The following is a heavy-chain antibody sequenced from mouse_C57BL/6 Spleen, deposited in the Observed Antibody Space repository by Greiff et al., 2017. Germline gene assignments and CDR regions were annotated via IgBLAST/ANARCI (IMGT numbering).Heavy chain of an antibody. V-gene: IGHV5-9-1*02. Sequence: EVHLVESGEGLVKPGGSLKLSCAASGFTFSSYAMSWVRQTPEKRLEWVAYISRGGDYIYYADTVKGRFTFSRDNARNTLYLQLSSLKSEDTAMDYCTRAYGSSDYGDYWGQGTTLTVSS. CDR2: ISRGGDYI. CDR3: TRAYGSSDYGDY. D-gene: IGHD1-1*01. CDR1: GFTFSSYA. J-gene: IGHJ2*01.